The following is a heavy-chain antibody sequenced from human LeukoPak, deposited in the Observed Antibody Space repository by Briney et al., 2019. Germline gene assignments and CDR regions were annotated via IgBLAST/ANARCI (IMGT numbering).Heavy chain of an antibody. D-gene: IGHD3-10*01. CDR3: ARFIGELGFDY. CDR2: ISSSGSTI. Sequence: PGGSLRLSCAASGFTFSSYEMNWVRQAPGKGLEWVSYISSSGSTIYYADSVKGRFTISRDNAKNSLYLQMNSLRAEDTAVYYCARFIGELGFDYWGQGTLVTVSS. V-gene: IGHV3-48*03. CDR1: GFTFSSYE. J-gene: IGHJ4*02.